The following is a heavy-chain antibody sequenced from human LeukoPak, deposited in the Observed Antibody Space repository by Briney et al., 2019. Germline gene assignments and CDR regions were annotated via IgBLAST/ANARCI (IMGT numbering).Heavy chain of an antibody. CDR1: GFTFSKYA. D-gene: IGHD6-13*01. V-gene: IGHV3-23*01. J-gene: IGHJ4*02. CDR3: AKSPGYSSSWYDY. Sequence: PGGSLRLSCAASGFTFSKYAMSWVRQAPGKGLEWVSAISSGGGSTYYAHSVKGRFTISRDNSKNTLYLQMNSLRAEDTAVYYCAKSPGYSSSWYDYWGQGTLVTVSS. CDR2: ISSGGGST.